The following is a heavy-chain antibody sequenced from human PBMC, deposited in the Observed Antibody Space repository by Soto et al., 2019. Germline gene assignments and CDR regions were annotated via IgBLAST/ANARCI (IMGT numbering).Heavy chain of an antibody. V-gene: IGHV3-23*01. Sequence: GESLKISCAASGFTFSSYAMSWVRQAPGKGLEWVSAISGSGGSTYYADSVKGRFTISRDNSKNTLYLQMNSLRAEDTAVYYCAKSSSGWHDAFDIWGQGTMVTVSS. CDR3: AKSSSGWHDAFDI. CDR1: GFTFSSYA. J-gene: IGHJ3*02. D-gene: IGHD6-19*01. CDR2: ISGSGGST.